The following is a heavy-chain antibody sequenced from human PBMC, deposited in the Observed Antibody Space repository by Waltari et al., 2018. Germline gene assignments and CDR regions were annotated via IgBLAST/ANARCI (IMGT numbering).Heavy chain of an antibody. CDR1: GGSISSYY. V-gene: IGHV4-59*01. D-gene: IGHD6-6*01. J-gene: IGHJ3*02. CDR3: ARIMAVYSSSRGSAFDI. CDR2: IYYSGST. Sequence: QVQLQESGPGLVKPSETLSLTCTVSGGSISSYYWSWIRQPPGKGLEWIGYIYYSGSTNYNPSLKSRVTISVDTSKNQFSLKLSSVTAADTAVYYCARIMAVYSSSRGSAFDIWGQGTMVTVSS.